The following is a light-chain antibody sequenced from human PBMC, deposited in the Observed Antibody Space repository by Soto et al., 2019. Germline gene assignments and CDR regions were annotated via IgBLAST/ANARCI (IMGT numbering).Light chain of an antibody. V-gene: IGKV1-39*01. CDR3: QQSYTTPYT. CDR1: QSIRSY. Sequence: IQMAQSPSSLSASVGDRVTITCRASQSIRSYLNWYHQKPGKTPQLLIYGASNLQSGAPSRFTGSGSGTHFTLTISSLQPEDFATYYCQQSYTTPYTFGQGTKLEIK. J-gene: IGKJ2*01. CDR2: GAS.